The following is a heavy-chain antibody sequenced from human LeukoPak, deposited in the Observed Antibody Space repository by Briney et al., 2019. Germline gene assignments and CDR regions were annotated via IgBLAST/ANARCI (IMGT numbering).Heavy chain of an antibody. V-gene: IGHV3-30*02. J-gene: IGHJ4*02. CDR1: GFTFSSYA. D-gene: IGHD2-21*02. Sequence: GGSLRLSCAASGFTFSSYAMSWVRQAQGKGLGWVAFIRNDGSNENYADSVKSRFTISRDKSKNTLYLQMNSLRAEDTAVYYCAKDRGDLPPYFDYWGQGTLVTVSS. CDR2: IRNDGSNE. CDR3: AKDRGDLPPYFDY.